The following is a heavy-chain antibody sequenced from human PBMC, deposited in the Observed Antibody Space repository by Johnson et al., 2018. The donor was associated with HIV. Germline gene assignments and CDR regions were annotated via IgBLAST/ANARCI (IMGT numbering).Heavy chain of an antibody. V-gene: IGHV3-20*04. CDR1: GFTFDDYG. CDR3: AKGAGTESDDAFDI. D-gene: IGHD1-1*01. CDR2: INWNSGSI. Sequence: EVQLVESGGGVVRPGGSLRLSCAASGFTFDDYGMSWVRQAPGKGLEWVSGINWNSGSIGYADSVKGRFTISRDNAKNSLYLQMNSLRAEDTALYYCAKGAGTESDDAFDIWGQGTMVTVSS. J-gene: IGHJ3*02.